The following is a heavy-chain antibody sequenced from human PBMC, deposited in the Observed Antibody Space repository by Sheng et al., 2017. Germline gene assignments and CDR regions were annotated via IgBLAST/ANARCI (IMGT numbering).Heavy chain of an antibody. D-gene: IGHD6-19*01. CDR1: GGSFSGYY. J-gene: IGHJ4*02. Sequence: QVQLQQWGAGLLKPSETLSLTCAVYGGSFSGYYWSWVRQSPGKGLEWIGEINHSGSTNYNPSLKSRVTISVDTSKNQFSLNLSSVTAADTAVYYCARQGQWLVRYYLDYWGQGTLVTVSS. V-gene: IGHV4-34*01. CDR3: ARQGQWLVRYYLDY. CDR2: INHSGST.